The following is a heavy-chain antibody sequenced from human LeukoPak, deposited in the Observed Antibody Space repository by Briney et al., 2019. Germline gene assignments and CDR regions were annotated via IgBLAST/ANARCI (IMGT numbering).Heavy chain of an antibody. V-gene: IGHV3-53*01. J-gene: IGHJ4*02. Sequence: PGGSLRLSCAASGFTFSDNYINWVRQAPGKGLEWVSIIYAGGSTYYADSVKGRFTISRDNSKNTVYLQMNNLRVEDTAAYYCARDERLEWFIDYWGQGTLVTVSS. D-gene: IGHD3-3*01. CDR2: IYAGGST. CDR3: ARDERLEWFIDY. CDR1: GFTFSDNY.